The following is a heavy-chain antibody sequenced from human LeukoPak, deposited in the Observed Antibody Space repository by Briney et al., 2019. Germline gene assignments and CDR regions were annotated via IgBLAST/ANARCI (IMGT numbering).Heavy chain of an antibody. D-gene: IGHD3-16*01. J-gene: IGHJ4*02. V-gene: IGHV3-7*01. CDR3: ARWGGYTDY. Sequence: GGSLRLSCAASGFTLSNYWMMWVRQAPGKGVDWVAHIKQDGGETYYVDSVKGRVSISRDNAKNSLYLQMDSLRAEHTAVYYCARWGGYTDYWGQGTLVTVSS. CDR1: GFTLSNYW. CDR2: IKQDGGET.